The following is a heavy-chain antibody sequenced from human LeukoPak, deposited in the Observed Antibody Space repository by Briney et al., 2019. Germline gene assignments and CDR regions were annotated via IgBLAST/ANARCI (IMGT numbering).Heavy chain of an antibody. V-gene: IGHV3-30-3*01. J-gene: IGHJ4*02. CDR2: ISYDGSNK. CDR3: ARDRGDTSFDY. D-gene: IGHD3-10*01. Sequence: GGSLRLSCAASGFTFSSYAMHWVRQAPGKGLEWVAVISYDGSNKYYADSVKGRFTISRDNSKNTLYLQMNSLRAEDTAVYYCARDRGDTSFDYWGQGTLATVSS. CDR1: GFTFSSYA.